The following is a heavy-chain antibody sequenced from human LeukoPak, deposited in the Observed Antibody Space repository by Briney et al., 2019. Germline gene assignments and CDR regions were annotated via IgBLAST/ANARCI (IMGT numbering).Heavy chain of an antibody. CDR2: ISYDGSNK. CDR3: ARDYYDSSGFYLPPL. Sequence: GGSLRLSCAASGFTFSSYAVHWVRQAPGKGQEWVAVISYDGSNKYYADSVKGRFTISRDNSKNTLYLQMNSLRAEDTAVYYCARDYYDSSGFYLPPLWGPGTLVTVSS. CDR1: GFTFSSYA. V-gene: IGHV3-30-3*01. J-gene: IGHJ4*02. D-gene: IGHD3-22*01.